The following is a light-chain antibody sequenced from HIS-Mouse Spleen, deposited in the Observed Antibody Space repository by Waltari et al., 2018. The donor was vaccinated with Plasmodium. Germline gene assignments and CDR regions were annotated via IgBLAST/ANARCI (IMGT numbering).Light chain of an antibody. CDR2: QDS. CDR1: NLGDNY. Sequence: SYELTQPPSVSVSPGQTASISCSVSNLGDNYLCWYQQKPGQSPGLVIYQDSKRPSGIPERFSGSNSGNTATLTISGTQTMDEADYYCQAWDSSTAYVFGTGTKVTVL. J-gene: IGLJ1*01. V-gene: IGLV3-1*01. CDR3: QAWDSSTAYV.